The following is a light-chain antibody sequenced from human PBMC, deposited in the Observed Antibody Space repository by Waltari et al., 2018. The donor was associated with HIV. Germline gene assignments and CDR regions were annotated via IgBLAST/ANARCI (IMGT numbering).Light chain of an antibody. Sequence: QSVLTQPPSVSEAPRQRVTISCSGSSSNLGNNAVTWYQQLPGKAPKLLIYYDDRLPAGVSDRFAGSKPGTAASLDISGLQSEDEADYYCAAWDDSLNDLVFGGGTKLTVL. CDR3: AAWDDSLNDLV. J-gene: IGLJ2*01. CDR1: SSNLGNNA. CDR2: YDD. V-gene: IGLV1-36*01.